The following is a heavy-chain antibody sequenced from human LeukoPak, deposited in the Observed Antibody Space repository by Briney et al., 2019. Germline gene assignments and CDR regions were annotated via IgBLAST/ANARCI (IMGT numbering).Heavy chain of an antibody. CDR2: IVVGSGNT. D-gene: IGHD4-17*01. CDR3: AADGRDYGDYVVAFDI. CDR1: GFTFTSSA. J-gene: IGHJ3*02. V-gene: IGHV1-58*01. Sequence: ASVKVSYKASGFTFTSSAVQWVRQARGQRLEWIGWIVVGSGNTNYAQKFQERVTITRDMSTSTAYMELSSLRSEDTAVYYCAADGRDYGDYVVAFDIWGQGTMVTVSS.